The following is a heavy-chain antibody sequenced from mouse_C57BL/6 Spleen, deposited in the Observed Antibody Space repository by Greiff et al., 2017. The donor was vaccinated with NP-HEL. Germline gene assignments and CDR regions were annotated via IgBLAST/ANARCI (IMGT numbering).Heavy chain of an antibody. J-gene: IGHJ1*03. CDR2: ISSGGSYT. V-gene: IGHV5-6*01. D-gene: IGHD2-13*01. CDR3: ARLRGDSWYFDV. Sequence: EVKLVESGGDLVKPGGSLKLSCAASGFTFSSYGMSWVRQTPDKRLEWVATISSGGSYTYYPDSVKGRFTISRDNAKNTLYLQMSSLKSEDTAMYYCARLRGDSWYFDVWGTGTTVTVSS. CDR1: GFTFSSYG.